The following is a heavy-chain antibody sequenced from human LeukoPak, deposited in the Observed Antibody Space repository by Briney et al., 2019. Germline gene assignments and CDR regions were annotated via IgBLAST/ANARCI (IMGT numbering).Heavy chain of an antibody. J-gene: IGHJ6*02. CDR2: ISSSSSYI. D-gene: IGHD2-2*01. Sequence: GGSLRLSCAASGFTFRSYSMNWVPQAPGKGLEWVSSISSSSSYIYYADSVKGRFTISRDNAKNSLYLQMNSLRAEDTAVYYCPRDQGGSDIVVVPAAPGYYGMDVWGQGTTVTVSS. CDR3: PRDQGGSDIVVVPAAPGYYGMDV. CDR1: GFTFRSYS. V-gene: IGHV3-21*01.